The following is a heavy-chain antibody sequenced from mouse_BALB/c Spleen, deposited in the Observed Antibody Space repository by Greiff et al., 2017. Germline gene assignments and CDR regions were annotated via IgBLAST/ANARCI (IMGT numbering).Heavy chain of an antibody. V-gene: IGHV2-6-7*01. CDR1: GFSLTGYG. CDR3: ARAEIYDGYYAAMDY. CDR2: IWGDGST. J-gene: IGHJ4*01. D-gene: IGHD2-3*01. Sequence: VKLVESGPGLVAPSQSLSITCTVSGFSLTGYGVNWVRQPPGKGLEWLGMIWGDGSTDYNSALKSRLSISKDNSKSQVFLKMNSLQTDDTARYYCARAEIYDGYYAAMDYWGQGTSVTVSS.